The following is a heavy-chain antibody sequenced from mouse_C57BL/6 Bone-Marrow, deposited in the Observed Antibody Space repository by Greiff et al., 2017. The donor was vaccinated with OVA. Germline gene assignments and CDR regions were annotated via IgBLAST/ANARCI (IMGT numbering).Heavy chain of an antibody. V-gene: IGHV1-76*01. Sequence: QVQLKESGAELVRPGASVKLSCKASGSTFSDYYLTWVKPRPGLGLEWIARIYPGSGNPSYNEKFKCKATLPAEKSSSTAYLQLRSLTSEDSAVYFCAIDYYAMDYWGQGTSVTGSS. J-gene: IGHJ4*01. CDR3: AIDYYAMDY. CDR2: IYPGSGNP. CDR1: GSTFSDYY.